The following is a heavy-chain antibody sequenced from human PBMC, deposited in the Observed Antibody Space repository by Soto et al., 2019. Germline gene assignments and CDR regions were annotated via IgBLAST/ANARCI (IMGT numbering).Heavy chain of an antibody. V-gene: IGHV4-39*01. CDR3: ARLIDFWSGYSKRYYYYMDV. CDR1: GGSISSSSYY. CDR2: IYYSGST. D-gene: IGHD3-3*01. Sequence: SETLSLTCTVSGGSISSSSYYWGWIRQPPGKGLEWIGSIYYSGSTYYNPSLKSRVTISVDTSKNQFSLKLSSVTAADTAVYYCARLIDFWSGYSKRYYYYMDVWGKGTTVTVSS. J-gene: IGHJ6*03.